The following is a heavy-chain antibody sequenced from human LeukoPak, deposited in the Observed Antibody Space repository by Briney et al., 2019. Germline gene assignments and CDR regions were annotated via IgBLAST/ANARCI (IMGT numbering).Heavy chain of an antibody. Sequence: ASVKVSCKASGYTFTDYYMHWVRQAPGQGLEWMGWINPNSGGTNYTQNFEGRVTMTRDTSISTAYMALSRLRSDDTAVYYCTRGSRLAARQLQGVPDPWGQGTLVTVSS. CDR1: GYTFTDYY. D-gene: IGHD6-6*01. J-gene: IGHJ5*02. CDR2: INPNSGGT. CDR3: TRGSRLAARQLQGVPDP. V-gene: IGHV1-2*02.